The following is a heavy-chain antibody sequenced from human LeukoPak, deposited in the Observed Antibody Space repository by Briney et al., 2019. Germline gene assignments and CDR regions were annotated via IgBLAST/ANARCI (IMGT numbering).Heavy chain of an antibody. D-gene: IGHD6-19*01. J-gene: IGHJ4*02. CDR2: IYYSGYT. CDR3: ARAVAGLHYFDY. CDR1: GGSISSSSYY. Sequence: SETLSLTCTVSGGSISSSSYYWGWIRQPPGKGLEWIGSIYYSGYTYYNPSLKSRVTISVDTSKNQFSLKLSSVTAADTAVYYCARAVAGLHYFDYWGQGTLVTVSS. V-gene: IGHV4-39*07.